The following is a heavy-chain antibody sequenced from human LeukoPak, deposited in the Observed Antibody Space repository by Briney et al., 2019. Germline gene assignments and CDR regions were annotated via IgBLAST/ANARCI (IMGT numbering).Heavy chain of an antibody. D-gene: IGHD6-13*01. CDR2: MNPNSGNT. Sequence: AASVKVSCKASGYTFTSYDINWVRQATGQGLEWMGWMNPNSGNTGYAQKFQGRVTMTRNTSISTAYMELSSLRSEDTAVCYCARGLAAAADIDDYWGQGTLVTVSS. V-gene: IGHV1-8*01. CDR1: GYTFTSYD. J-gene: IGHJ4*02. CDR3: ARGLAAAADIDDY.